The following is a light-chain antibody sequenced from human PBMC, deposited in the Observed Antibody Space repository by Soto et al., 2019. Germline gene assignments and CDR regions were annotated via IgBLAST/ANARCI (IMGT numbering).Light chain of an antibody. CDR1: QSISSY. CDR3: QQSYSTPPAWT. Sequence: DIQMTQSPSSLSASVGDRVTITCRASQSISSYLNWYQQKPGKAPKLLIYAASSLQSGVPSRFSGSGSVTDFPLTISSLQPEDFATYYCQQSYSTPPAWTFGQGTKVEIK. V-gene: IGKV1-39*01. CDR2: AAS. J-gene: IGKJ1*01.